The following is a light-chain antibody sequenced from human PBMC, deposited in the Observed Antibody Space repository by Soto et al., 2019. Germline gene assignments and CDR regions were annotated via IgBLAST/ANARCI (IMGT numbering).Light chain of an antibody. Sequence: DIVMTQSPDSLAASLGERAIISCTSSRSVLSSSNNKNYLAWYQQKPRQPPKLLIYWASTRESGVPDRFRCSGSGTEFTITISSLQAEEVTVYYCQQYYTSPFAFGPGRKVDI. CDR2: WAS. CDR3: QQYYTSPFA. V-gene: IGKV4-1*01. J-gene: IGKJ3*01. CDR1: RSVLSSSNNKNY.